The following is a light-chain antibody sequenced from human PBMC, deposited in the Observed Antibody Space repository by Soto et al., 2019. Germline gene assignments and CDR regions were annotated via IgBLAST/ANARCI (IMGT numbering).Light chain of an antibody. CDR2: EVS. Sequence: QSALTQPASVSGSPGQSITISCTGTSSDVGGYNYVSWYQQQSGKAPKLMIHEVSNRPSGVSNRFSGSKSGNTASLTISGLQAEDEADYYCSSYTRSRAYVFGIG. J-gene: IGLJ1*01. CDR3: SSYTRSRAYV. V-gene: IGLV2-14*01. CDR1: SSDVGGYNY.